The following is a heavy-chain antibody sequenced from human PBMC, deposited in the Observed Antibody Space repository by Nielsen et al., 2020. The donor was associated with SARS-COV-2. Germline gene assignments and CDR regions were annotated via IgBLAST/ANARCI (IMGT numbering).Heavy chain of an antibody. J-gene: IGHJ2*01. V-gene: IGHV4-30-2*01. D-gene: IGHD4-11*01. CDR1: GDSISIGGYS. Sequence: SETLSLTCGVSGDSISIGGYSWSWIRQPPGKGLEWIGYIYQSGSTNYSPSLKSRVTMSVDRSKNQFSLKLSSVTAADTAVYYCARVRDYQRGDWYFDLWGRGTLATVSS. CDR3: ARVRDYQRGDWYFDL. CDR2: IYQSGST.